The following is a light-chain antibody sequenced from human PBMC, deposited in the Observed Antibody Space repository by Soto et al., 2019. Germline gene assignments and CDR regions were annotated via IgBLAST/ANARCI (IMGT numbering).Light chain of an antibody. CDR3: MQALQTPFT. CDR1: QSLLHSNGYNY. V-gene: IGKV2-28*01. J-gene: IGKJ3*01. CDR2: LGS. Sequence: IVMTQSPLSLPVTPGEPASISCRSSQSLLHSNGYNYLDWYLQKPGQSPQLLIYLGSNRASGVPDGFSGSGSGTDFTLKISRVEAEDVGVYYCMQALQTPFTFGPGTKVEIK.